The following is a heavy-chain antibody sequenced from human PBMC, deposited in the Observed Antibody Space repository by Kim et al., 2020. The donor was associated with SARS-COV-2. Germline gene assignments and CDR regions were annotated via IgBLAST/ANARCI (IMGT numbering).Heavy chain of an antibody. V-gene: IGHV3-74*01. J-gene: IGHJ4*02. D-gene: IGHD6-19*01. Sequence: GDSVKGRLTNPRDNTKNTVYLQMNRLTAEDTAVYYCARRQFTSGWYYFDYWGQGTLVTVSS. CDR3: ARRQFTSGWYYFDY.